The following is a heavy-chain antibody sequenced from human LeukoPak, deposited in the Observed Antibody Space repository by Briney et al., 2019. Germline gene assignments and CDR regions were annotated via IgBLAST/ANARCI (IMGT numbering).Heavy chain of an antibody. D-gene: IGHD3-10*01. V-gene: IGHV4-61*02. CDR3: ARDAPNEGTMVRGVRNFDY. J-gene: IGHJ4*02. CDR2: IYTSGST. CDR1: GGSISSGSYY. Sequence: SQTLSLTCTVSGGSISSGSYYWSWIRQPAGKGLEWIGRIYTSGSTNYNPSLKSRVTMSVDTSKNQFSLKLSSVTAADTAVYYCARDAPNEGTMVRGVRNFDYWGQGTLVTVSS.